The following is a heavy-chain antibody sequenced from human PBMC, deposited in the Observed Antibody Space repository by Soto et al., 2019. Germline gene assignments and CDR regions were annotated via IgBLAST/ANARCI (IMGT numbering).Heavy chain of an antibody. D-gene: IGHD3-10*01. CDR2: IYYSGST. Sequence: NPSETLSLTCTVSGGSISSGGYYWSWIRQHPGKGLEWIGYIYYSGSTYYNPSLKSRVTISVDTSKNQFSLKLSSVTAADTAVYYCARVGRIWFGESNWGQGTLVTVSS. CDR1: GGSISSGGYY. CDR3: ARVGRIWFGESN. V-gene: IGHV4-31*03. J-gene: IGHJ4*02.